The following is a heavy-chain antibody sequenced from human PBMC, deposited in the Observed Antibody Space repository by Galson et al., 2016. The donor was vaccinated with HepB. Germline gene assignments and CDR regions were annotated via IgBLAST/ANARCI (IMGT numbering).Heavy chain of an antibody. CDR3: ARDNTISAARYFDP. D-gene: IGHD6-6*01. J-gene: IGHJ5*02. Sequence: SVKVSCKASGGSFSSYSINWVRQAPGQGLEWMGGIIPIFGSANYVQKFQGRVTITADDSTSTAYMELGSLRSEDTAVYYCARDNTISAARYFDPWGQGTLVTVSS. CDR2: IIPIFGSA. CDR1: GGSFSSYS. V-gene: IGHV1-69*13.